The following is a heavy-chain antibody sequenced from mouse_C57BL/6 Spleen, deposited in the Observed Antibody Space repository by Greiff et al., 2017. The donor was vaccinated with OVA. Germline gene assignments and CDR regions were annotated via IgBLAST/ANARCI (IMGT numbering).Heavy chain of an antibody. CDR2: ISYSGST. Sequence: EVQLQESGPGMVKPSQSLSLTCTVTGYSITSGYAWHWIRHFPGNKLEWMGYISYSGSTNYNPSLKSRISITHDTSKNHFFLKLNSVTTEDTATYYCAREGGNYAAWFAYWGQGTLVTVSA. CDR3: AREGGNYAAWFAY. V-gene: IGHV3-1*01. J-gene: IGHJ3*01. CDR1: GYSITSGYA. D-gene: IGHD2-1*01.